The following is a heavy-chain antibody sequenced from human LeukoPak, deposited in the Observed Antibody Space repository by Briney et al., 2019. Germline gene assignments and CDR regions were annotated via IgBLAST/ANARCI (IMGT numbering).Heavy chain of an antibody. CDR2: ISSSGSTI. CDR3: ASMRAGIVVVPAAKGIYGMDV. V-gene: IGHV3-11*01. D-gene: IGHD2-2*01. CDR1: GFTFSDYY. Sequence: GGSLRLSCAATGFTFSDYYMSWIRQAPGKGLEWVSYISSSGSTIYYADSVKGRFTISRDNAKNSLYLQMNSLRAEDTAVYYCASMRAGIVVVPAAKGIYGMDVWGQGTTVTVSS. J-gene: IGHJ6*02.